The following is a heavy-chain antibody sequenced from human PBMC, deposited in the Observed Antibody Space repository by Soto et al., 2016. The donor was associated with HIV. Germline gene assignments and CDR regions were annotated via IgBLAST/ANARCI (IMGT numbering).Heavy chain of an antibody. V-gene: IGHV4-59*12. J-gene: IGHJ5*01. D-gene: IGHD5-12*01. Sequence: QVQLRESGPGLVKSSETLSLTCTISGGSISNFYWTWIRQSAEKGLEWIGSVHFSGSTDYTSSLQSRLTISIDKSNNSFSLKLNSVTAADTAVYYCARALGADYLHCFDRWGQRNPGHRLL. CDR3: ARALGADYLHCFDR. CDR1: GGSISNFY. CDR2: VHFSGST.